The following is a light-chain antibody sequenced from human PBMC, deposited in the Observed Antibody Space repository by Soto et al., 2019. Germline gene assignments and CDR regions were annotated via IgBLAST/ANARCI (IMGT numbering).Light chain of an antibody. CDR1: SSDVGKYDY. J-gene: IGLJ2*01. CDR2: EVS. V-gene: IGLV2-8*01. Sequence: QSALTQPPSASGSPGQSVTISCTGTSSDVGKYDYVSWFQHHPGKAPKLIIYEVSKRPSGVPDRFSGSKSGSTASLTVSGLQTEDEGDYYCSSHAGGQNVVFGGGTKLTVL. CDR3: SSHAGGQNVV.